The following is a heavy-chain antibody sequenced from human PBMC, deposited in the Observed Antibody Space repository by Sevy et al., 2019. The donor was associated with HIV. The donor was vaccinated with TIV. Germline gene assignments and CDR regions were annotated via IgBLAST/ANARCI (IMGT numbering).Heavy chain of an antibody. D-gene: IGHD2-15*01. CDR3: SRALATAVTPEYYFDY. Sequence: GGSLRLSCTASGFTFDDYAMSWFRQAPGKGLEWVAFITRNSYEAYGGTREYAASVKGRFTISSDDSKSIAYLQMNSLRTEDTAMYYCSRALATAVTPEYYFDYWGQGTLVTVSS. CDR1: GFTFDDYA. J-gene: IGHJ4*02. V-gene: IGHV3-49*03. CDR2: ITRNSYEAYGGTR.